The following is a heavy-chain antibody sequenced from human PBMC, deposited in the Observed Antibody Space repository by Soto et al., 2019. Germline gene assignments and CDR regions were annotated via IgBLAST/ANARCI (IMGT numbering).Heavy chain of an antibody. D-gene: IGHD2-2*01. CDR1: GYTFTSYG. V-gene: IGHV1-18*01. CDR3: ARAVGYCSSTSCRDPYYFDY. Sequence: ASVQVSCKASGYTFTSYGISWVRQAPGQGLERMGWISAYNGNTNYAQKLQGRVTMTTDTSTSTAYMELRSLRSDDTAVYYCARAVGYCSSTSCRDPYYFDYWGQGTLVTVSS. CDR2: ISAYNGNT. J-gene: IGHJ4*02.